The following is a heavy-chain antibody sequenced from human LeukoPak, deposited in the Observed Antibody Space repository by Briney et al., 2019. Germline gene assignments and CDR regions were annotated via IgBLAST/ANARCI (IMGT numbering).Heavy chain of an antibody. Sequence: ASANVSCKASGYTFTGYFMHWVRQAPGQGLKWMGWINPKSGDTNYAQQFQGRVTMTRDTSISTAYMQLSSLTHADTAVYYRGSRGGSGKYDFDFWGQGTLVTVSS. CDR3: GSRGGSGKYDFDF. CDR1: GYTFTGYF. CDR2: INPKSGDT. V-gene: IGHV1-2*02. D-gene: IGHD3-10*01. J-gene: IGHJ4*02.